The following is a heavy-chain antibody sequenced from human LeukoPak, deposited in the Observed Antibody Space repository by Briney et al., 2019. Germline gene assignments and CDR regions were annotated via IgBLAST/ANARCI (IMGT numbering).Heavy chain of an antibody. CDR2: INYSGST. J-gene: IGHJ6*02. V-gene: IGHV4-34*01. CDR1: GGSFSGYH. D-gene: IGHD3-22*01. Sequence: SETLSLTCAVYGGSFSGYHWSWIRQFPGKGLEWIGEINYSGSTTNYNPSLKSRVTISVDTSKNQFSLKLSSVTAADTAVYYCARFGDYYDSSGYYMGYYYYGMDVWGQGTTVTVSS. CDR3: ARFGDYYDSSGYYMGYYYYGMDV.